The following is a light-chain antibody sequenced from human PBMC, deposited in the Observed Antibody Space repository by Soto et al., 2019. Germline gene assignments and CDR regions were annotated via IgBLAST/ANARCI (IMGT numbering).Light chain of an antibody. V-gene: IGKV3-20*01. CDR1: QSVTNTY. CDR3: QQYSGSLIT. Sequence: EILLTQSPGTLSLSPGERATLSCRASQSVTNTYLAWYQQKPGQPPRLLIYGASSRAAGIPERFSGSGSGTDFTLTITRLEPEDFAVYFCQQYSGSLITFGQGTRLEIK. J-gene: IGKJ5*01. CDR2: GAS.